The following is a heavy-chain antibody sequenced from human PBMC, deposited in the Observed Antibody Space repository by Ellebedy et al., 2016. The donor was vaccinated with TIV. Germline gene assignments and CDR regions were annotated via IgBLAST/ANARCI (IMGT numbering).Heavy chain of an antibody. D-gene: IGHD4-23*01. CDR3: ARGGAGGYWYFDL. J-gene: IGHJ2*01. V-gene: IGHV4-31*03. CDR1: GGSISSGGHY. CDR2: IYYSGST. Sequence: MPSETLSLTCTFSGGSISSGGHYWSWIRQHPGKGLEWIGYIYYSGSTNYKPSRKSRVTISVDTSKNEFSLKLNSVTAADTAVYYCARGGAGGYWYFDLWGRGTLVTVSS.